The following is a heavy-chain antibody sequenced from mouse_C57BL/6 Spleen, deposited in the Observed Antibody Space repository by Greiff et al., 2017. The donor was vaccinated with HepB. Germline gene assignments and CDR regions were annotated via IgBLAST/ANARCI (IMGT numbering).Heavy chain of an antibody. Sequence: VQLQQSGAELVMPGASVKLSCKASGYTFTSYWMHWVKQRPGQGLEWIGEIDPSDSYTNYNQKFKGKSTLTVDKSSSTAYMQLSSLTSEDSAVYYCARSGSSYDYFDYWGQGTTLTVSS. CDR3: ARSGSSYDYFDY. CDR2: IDPSDSYT. J-gene: IGHJ2*01. CDR1: GYTFTSYW. D-gene: IGHD1-1*01. V-gene: IGHV1-69*01.